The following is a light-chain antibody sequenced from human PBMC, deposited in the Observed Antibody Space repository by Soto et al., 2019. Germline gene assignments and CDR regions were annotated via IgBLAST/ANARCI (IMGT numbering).Light chain of an antibody. J-gene: IGKJ3*01. CDR3: QQYNNWPFT. CDR1: QSISSN. Sequence: ERVMPQSPATLSVSPGERATLSCRASQSISSNLAWYQQKPGQAPRLLIYGASTRATGIPARFSGSGSGTEFTLTISSLQSEEFAVYYCQQYNNWPFTVGPGTKVDI. CDR2: GAS. V-gene: IGKV3-15*01.